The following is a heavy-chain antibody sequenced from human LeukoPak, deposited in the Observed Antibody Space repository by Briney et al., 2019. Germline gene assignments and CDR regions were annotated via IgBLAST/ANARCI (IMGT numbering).Heavy chain of an antibody. CDR2: IYYSGST. CDR3: ARRSVVTAINFDAFDI. J-gene: IGHJ3*02. D-gene: IGHD2-21*02. Sequence: SETLSLTCTASGGSISSYYWSWIRQPPGKGLEWIGYIYYSGSTNYNPSLKSRVTISLDTSKNQFSLKLSSVTAADTAVYYCARRSVVTAINFDAFDIWGQGAMVTVSS. CDR1: GGSISSYY. V-gene: IGHV4-59*08.